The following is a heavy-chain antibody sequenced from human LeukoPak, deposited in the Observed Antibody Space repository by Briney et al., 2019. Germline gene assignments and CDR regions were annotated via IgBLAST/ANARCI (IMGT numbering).Heavy chain of an antibody. CDR2: IYTSGST. D-gene: IGHD2-2*01. Sequence: SQTLSLTCTVSGGSISSGSYYWSWIRQPAGKGLEWIGRIYTSGSTNYNPSLKSRVTISVDTSKNPFSLKLSSVTAADTAVYYCARSPFITKFDPWGQGTLVTVSS. V-gene: IGHV4-61*02. CDR3: ARSPFITKFDP. CDR1: GGSISSGSYY. J-gene: IGHJ5*02.